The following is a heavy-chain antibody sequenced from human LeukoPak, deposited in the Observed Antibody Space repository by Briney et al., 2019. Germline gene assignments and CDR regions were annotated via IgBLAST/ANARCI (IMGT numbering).Heavy chain of an antibody. V-gene: IGHV3-64*01. CDR3: ARVGVGRVPAATIYYMDV. CDR1: GFTFSSYA. D-gene: IGHD2-2*01. Sequence: GGSLRLSCAASGFTFSSYAMHWVRQAPGRGLEYVSAISSNGGSTYYANSVKGRFTISRDNSKNTLYLQMGSLRAEDMAVYYCARVGVGRVPAATIYYMDVWGKGTTVTVSS. CDR2: ISSNGGST. J-gene: IGHJ6*03.